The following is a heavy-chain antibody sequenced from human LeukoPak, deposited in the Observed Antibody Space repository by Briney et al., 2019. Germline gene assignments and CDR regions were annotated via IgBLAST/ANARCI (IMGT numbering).Heavy chain of an antibody. CDR3: ARESSHPPLWFGAL. CDR1: GYTFTGYY. D-gene: IGHD3-10*01. J-gene: IGHJ4*02. V-gene: IGHV1-2*04. CDR2: INPNSGGT. Sequence: ASVKVSCKASGYTFTGYYMHWVRQAPGQGLEWMGWINPNSGGTNYAQKFQGWVTMTRDTSISTAYMELSRLRSDDTAVYYCARESSHPPLWFGALWGQGTLVTVSS.